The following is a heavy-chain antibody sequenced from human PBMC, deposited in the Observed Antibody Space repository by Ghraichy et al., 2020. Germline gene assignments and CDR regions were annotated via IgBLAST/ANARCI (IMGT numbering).Heavy chain of an antibody. D-gene: IGHD5-12*01. CDR1: GGSISSGGYY. J-gene: IGHJ4*02. CDR2: IYYSGST. Sequence: SETLSLTCSVSGGSISSGGYYWSWIRQHPGKGLEWIGYIYYSGSTYYNPSLESRVTISVDTSKNLFSLKLSSVTAADTAVYYCARRGSGYDYFDYWGQGTLVTVSS. CDR3: ARRGSGYDYFDY. V-gene: IGHV4-31*03.